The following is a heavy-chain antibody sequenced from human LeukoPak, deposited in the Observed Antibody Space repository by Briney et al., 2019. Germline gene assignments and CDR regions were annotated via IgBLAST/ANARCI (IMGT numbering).Heavy chain of an antibody. V-gene: IGHV3-30*04. CDR2: ISYDGSNK. J-gene: IGHJ3*02. D-gene: IGHD2-21*02. CDR3: ARGRGDPSVAFDI. CDR1: GFTFSSYA. Sequence: GRSLRLSCAASGFTFSSYAMHWVRQAPGKGLEWVAVISYDGSNKYYADSVKGRFTISRDNSKNTLYLQMSSLRSEDTAVYYCARGRGDPSVAFDIWGQGTMVTVSS.